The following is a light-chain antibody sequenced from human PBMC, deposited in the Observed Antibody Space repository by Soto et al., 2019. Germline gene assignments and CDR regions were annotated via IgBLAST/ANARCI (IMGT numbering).Light chain of an antibody. CDR1: SSDVGGYNY. V-gene: IGLV2-14*01. CDR2: EVS. CDR3: SSYTSSSTPDV. J-gene: IGLJ1*01. Sequence: QSALTQPASVSGSPGQSITISCTGTSSDVGGYNYVSWYQHHPGKAPKLMIYEVSNRPSGVSNRFSGSKSGNTASLTISGLQAEDDADYYCSSYTSSSTPDVFGSGTKVTVL.